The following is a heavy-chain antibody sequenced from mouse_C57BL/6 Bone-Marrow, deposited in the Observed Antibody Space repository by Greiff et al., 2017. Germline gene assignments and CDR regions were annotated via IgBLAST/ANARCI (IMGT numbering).Heavy chain of an antibody. CDR2: IQPNSGST. Sequence: QVQLKQPGAELVKPGASVKLSCKASGYTFTSYWMHWVKQRPGQGLEWIGMIQPNSGSTNYNEKFKSKATLTVDKSSSTAYMQLSSLTSVDSAVYYCAREGALLWLRWYFDVWCTGTTVTVSS. CDR3: AREGALLWLRWYFDV. CDR1: GYTFTSYW. V-gene: IGHV1-64*01. J-gene: IGHJ1*03. D-gene: IGHD2-9*01.